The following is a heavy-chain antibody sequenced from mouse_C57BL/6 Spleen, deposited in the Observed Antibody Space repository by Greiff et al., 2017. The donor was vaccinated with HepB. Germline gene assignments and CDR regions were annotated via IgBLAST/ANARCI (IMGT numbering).Heavy chain of an antibody. D-gene: IGHD2-4*01. CDR1: GFTFSDYG. Sequence: DVQLVESGGGLVQPGGSLKLSCAASGFTFSDYGMAWVRQAPRKGPEWVAFISNLAYSIYYADTVTGRFTISRENAKNTLYLEMSSLRSEDTAMYYCARWDYDVAYWGQGTLVTVSA. J-gene: IGHJ3*01. CDR2: ISNLAYSI. V-gene: IGHV5-15*01. CDR3: ARWDYDVAY.